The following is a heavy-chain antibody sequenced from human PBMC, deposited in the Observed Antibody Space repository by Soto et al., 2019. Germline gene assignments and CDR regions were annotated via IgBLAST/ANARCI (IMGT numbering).Heavy chain of an antibody. CDR3: ARSGYSYGPNPLLY. D-gene: IGHD5-18*01. CDR1: GGSISSGGYY. CDR2: IYYSGST. Sequence: QVQLQESGPGLVRPSQTLSLTCTVSGGSISSGGYYWSWIRQHPGKGLEWIGYIYYSGSTYYNPSRKSRVTISVDTSKNQFSLKLSSVAAADTAGYYCARSGYSYGPNPLLYWGQGTLVTVSS. V-gene: IGHV4-31*03. J-gene: IGHJ4*02.